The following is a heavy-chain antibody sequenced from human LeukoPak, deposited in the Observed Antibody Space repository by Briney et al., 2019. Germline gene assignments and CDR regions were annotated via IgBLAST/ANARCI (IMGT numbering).Heavy chain of an antibody. V-gene: IGHV3-66*01. CDR1: GFTVSSNY. J-gene: IGHJ5*02. CDR2: IYSGGST. Sequence: GGSLRLSCAASGFTVSSNYMSWVRQAPGKGLEWVSVIYSGGSTYYADSVKGRFTISRDNSKNTLYLQMNSLRAEDTAVYYCARGGHFDWLLSWFDLWGQGTLVTVSS. D-gene: IGHD3-9*01. CDR3: ARGGHFDWLLSWFDL.